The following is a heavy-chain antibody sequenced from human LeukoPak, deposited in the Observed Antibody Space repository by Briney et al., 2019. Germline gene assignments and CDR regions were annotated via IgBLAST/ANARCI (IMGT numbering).Heavy chain of an antibody. V-gene: IGHV3-21*01. Sequence: GGSLRLSCAASGFTFSRYSMNWVRQAPGKGLEWVASISNTSTYIYYADSVKGRFTIARDNAKNSVYLEMNSLRADDTAVYYCARSARLMKGVVEVTALDDWGQGTLVTVSS. D-gene: IGHD3-3*01. J-gene: IGHJ4*02. CDR2: ISNTSTYI. CDR1: GFTFSRYS. CDR3: ARSARLMKGVVEVTALDD.